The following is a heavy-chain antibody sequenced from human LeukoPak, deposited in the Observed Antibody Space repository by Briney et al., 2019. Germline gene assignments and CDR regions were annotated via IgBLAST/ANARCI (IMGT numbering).Heavy chain of an antibody. V-gene: IGHV1-18*01. D-gene: IGHD3-22*01. CDR2: ISAYNGNT. Sequence: ASVKVSCKASGYTFTSYGINWVRQAPGQGLEWMGWISAYNGNTNYAQKLQGRVTMTTDTSTSTAYMELRSLRSDDTAVYYCARNTNYYDSSGYCDYWGQGTLVTVSS. CDR3: ARNTNYYDSSGYCDY. J-gene: IGHJ4*02. CDR1: GYTFTSYG.